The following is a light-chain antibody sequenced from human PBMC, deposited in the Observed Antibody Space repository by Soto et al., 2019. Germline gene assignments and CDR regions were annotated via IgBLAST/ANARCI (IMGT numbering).Light chain of an antibody. J-gene: IGKJ5*01. CDR1: EDISVY. V-gene: IGKV1-27*01. CDR3: QKFNTARLT. CDR2: SSF. Sequence: DIQMTQSPSSLSASVGDRVTITCRASEDISVYLAWYQQKPGKVPKLLFYSSFTLQSGVPSRFSGSRSGTDFTLTISSVQPEDVATYYCQKFNTARLTFGQGTRLEIK.